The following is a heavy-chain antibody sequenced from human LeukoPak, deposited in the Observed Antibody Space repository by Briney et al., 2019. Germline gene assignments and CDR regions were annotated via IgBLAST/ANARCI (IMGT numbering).Heavy chain of an antibody. CDR3: ARIGCGSCYFSYYYYMDV. Sequence: PGGSLRLSCVASGFIFSNYWMTWVRQAPGKGLEWVANIKQDGSEKYYVDSVKGRFTISRDNAKNSLYLQMNSLRAEDAAVYYCARIGCGSCYFSYYYYMDVWGKGTTVTISS. J-gene: IGHJ6*03. CDR2: IKQDGSEK. V-gene: IGHV3-7*01. CDR1: GFIFSNYW. D-gene: IGHD2-15*01.